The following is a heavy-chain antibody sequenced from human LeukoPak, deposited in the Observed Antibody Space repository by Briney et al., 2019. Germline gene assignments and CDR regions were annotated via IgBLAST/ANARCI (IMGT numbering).Heavy chain of an antibody. V-gene: IGHV5-51*01. CDR1: GYTFTTYW. CDR2: IYPGDSDT. Sequence: GGSLKISCKSSGYTFTTYWIGWVRQMPGKGLEWMGIIYPGDSDTRYRPSFRGQVTISADKSISTAYLQWSSLKASDTAMYYCARRWRAGVSNDAFDIWGQGTMVTVSS. D-gene: IGHD3-3*01. J-gene: IGHJ3*02. CDR3: ARRWRAGVSNDAFDI.